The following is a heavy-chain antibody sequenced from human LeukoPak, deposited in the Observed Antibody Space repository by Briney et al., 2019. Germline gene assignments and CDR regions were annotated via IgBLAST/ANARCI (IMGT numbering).Heavy chain of an antibody. V-gene: IGHV4-4*07. D-gene: IGHD4-23*01. CDR2: IYTSGNT. J-gene: IGHJ4*01. CDR3: ARDHGGSLDY. Sequence: SETLSLTCTVSGDSISSYYWNWIRQPAGKGLEWVGRIYTSGNTNYNPSLKSRVTMSVDTSKNQFSLKLTSVTAADTAVYYCARDHGGSLDYWGQGTLVTVSS. CDR1: GDSISSYY.